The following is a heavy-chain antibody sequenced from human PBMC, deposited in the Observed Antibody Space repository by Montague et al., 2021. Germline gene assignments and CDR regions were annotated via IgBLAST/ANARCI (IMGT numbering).Heavy chain of an antibody. J-gene: IGHJ4*02. CDR3: ARLSGSGTNHFDY. D-gene: IGHD1-26*01. V-gene: IGHV5-51*01. Sequence: KVSCKGSGYSFTNYWIGWVRRMPGNGLEWMGIAYPGDSDTRYSPSFQGQVTISADKSISTAYLQRSSLKASDTAMYYCARLSGSGTNHFDYWGQGTLVTVSS. CDR1: GYSFTNYW. CDR2: AYPGDSDT.